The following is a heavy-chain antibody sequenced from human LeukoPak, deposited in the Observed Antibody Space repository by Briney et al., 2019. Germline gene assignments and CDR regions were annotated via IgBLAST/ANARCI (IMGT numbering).Heavy chain of an antibody. CDR1: GGSISSGGYY. D-gene: IGHD3-22*01. CDR3: AREHSMDHDSSGYYRWYFDY. CDR2: INHSGST. J-gene: IGHJ4*02. Sequence: PSQTLSLTCTVSGGSISSGGYYWRWIRQPPGKGLEWIGEINHSGSTNYNPSLKSRVTISVDTSKNQFSLKLSSVTAADTAVYYCAREHSMDHDSSGYYRWYFDYWGQGTLVTVSS. V-gene: IGHV4-39*07.